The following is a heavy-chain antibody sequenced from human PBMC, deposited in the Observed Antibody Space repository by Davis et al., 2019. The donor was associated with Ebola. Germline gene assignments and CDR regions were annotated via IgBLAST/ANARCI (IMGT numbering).Heavy chain of an antibody. V-gene: IGHV3-23*01. CDR2: ISGSGGST. CDR1: GFTFSSFA. Sequence: GESLKISCAASGFTFSSFAMSWVRQAPGKGLEWVSAISGSGGSTYYADSVKGRFTISRDNSKNTLYLQMNSLKTEDTAVYYCSGSYSGSYLLYDYWGQGTLVTVSS. CDR3: SGSYSGSYLLYDY. D-gene: IGHD1-26*01. J-gene: IGHJ4*02.